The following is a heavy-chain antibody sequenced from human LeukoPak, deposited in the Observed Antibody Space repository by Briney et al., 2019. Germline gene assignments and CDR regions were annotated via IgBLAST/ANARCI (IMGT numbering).Heavy chain of an antibody. D-gene: IGHD4-23*01. CDR3: VRGFYGGNPLDALDI. V-gene: IGHV3-11*01. Sequence: PGGSLRLSCAASGFTFTDYYMSWIRQAPGKGLEWVSFIGTRDSTKYYADSEKGRFTVSRDNAKNSLYLQINSLRDEDTAVYYCVRGFYGGNPLDALDIWGQGTMVTVSS. J-gene: IGHJ3*02. CDR1: GFTFTDYY. CDR2: IGTRDSTK.